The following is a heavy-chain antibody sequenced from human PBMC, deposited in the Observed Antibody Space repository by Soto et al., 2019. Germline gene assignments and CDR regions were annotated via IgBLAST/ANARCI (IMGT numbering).Heavy chain of an antibody. V-gene: IGHV2-5*02. CDR1: GFSLTTSGVG. D-gene: IGHD3-3*01. Sequence: QITLNESGPTQVKPRQTLTLTCTFSGFSLTTSGVGVGWIRQSPGKAPAWLALIYWDDDKRYSPSLKSRLTLTKDTSKNQVILTMADLDPADRATYYCAQRVLRTVFGCVATTAIYFDFWGQGSPVAVSS. CDR2: IYWDDDK. CDR3: AQRVLRTVFGCVATTAIYFDF. J-gene: IGHJ4*02.